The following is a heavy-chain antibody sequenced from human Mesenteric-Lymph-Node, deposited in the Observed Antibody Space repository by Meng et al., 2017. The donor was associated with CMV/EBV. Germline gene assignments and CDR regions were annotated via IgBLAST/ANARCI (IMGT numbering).Heavy chain of an antibody. V-gene: IGHV1-69*06. CDR1: GGTFSSYA. CDR2: IIPIFGTA. D-gene: IGHD6-13*01. CDR3: ARAAAGASDAFDI. Sequence: KASGGTFSSYAISWVRQAPGQGLEWMGGIIPIFGTANYAQKFQGRVTITADKSTSTAYMELSSLRSEDTAVYYCARAAAGASDAFDIWGQGTMVTVSS. J-gene: IGHJ3*02.